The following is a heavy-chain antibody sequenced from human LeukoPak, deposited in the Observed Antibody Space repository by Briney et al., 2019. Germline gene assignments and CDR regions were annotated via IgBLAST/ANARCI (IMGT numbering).Heavy chain of an antibody. D-gene: IGHD2-2*02. Sequence: PGGSLRLSCAASGCTFTSYAMSWVRQAPGKGLEWVSTISGVGISTYSADSVKGRFTISRDNSKNTLYLQMNSLRAEDTAVYYCAKPRSGFQLLYDYWGQGTLVTASS. J-gene: IGHJ4*02. CDR1: GCTFTSYA. CDR2: ISGVGIST. V-gene: IGHV3-23*01. CDR3: AKPRSGFQLLYDY.